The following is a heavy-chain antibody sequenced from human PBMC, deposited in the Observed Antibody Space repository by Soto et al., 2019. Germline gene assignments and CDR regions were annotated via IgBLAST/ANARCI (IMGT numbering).Heavy chain of an antibody. CDR1: GYSFTSLD. J-gene: IGHJ4*02. CDR2: MEPSTGRT. CDR3: ARSNLVDYFDY. V-gene: IGHV1-8*01. Sequence: QVQLVQSGAEVREPGASVKVSCKASGYSFTSLDINWVRQTAGQGLEWMGWMEPSTGRTGYAQKFPGRVTMTRDTSINTAYMELSRLRSDDTAVYYCARSNLVDYFDYWGQGTLVTVSS.